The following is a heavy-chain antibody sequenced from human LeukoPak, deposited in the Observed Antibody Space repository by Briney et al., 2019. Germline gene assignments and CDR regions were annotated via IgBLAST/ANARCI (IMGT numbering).Heavy chain of an antibody. CDR3: ARDDYYGSRSGPD. CDR2: MYSGGRT. V-gene: IGHV3-66*01. Sequence: GGSLRLSCETSELIVSSNYMHWVRQAPGKGLEWVSVMYSGGRTFYTDSVKGRFTTSRDNSNNTLYLQMSNVTGEDTAVYYCARDDYYGSRSGPDWGQGTLVTVSS. D-gene: IGHD3-10*01. CDR1: ELIVSSNY. J-gene: IGHJ4*02.